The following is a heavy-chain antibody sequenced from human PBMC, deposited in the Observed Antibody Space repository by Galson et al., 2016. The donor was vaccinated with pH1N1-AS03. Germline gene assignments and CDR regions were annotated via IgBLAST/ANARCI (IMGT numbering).Heavy chain of an antibody. Sequence: SLRLSCAASEFTFSSKWMHWARQAPGKGPVWVSRINADGSITSYADSVKGRFTISRDNAKNTLYLQMNSLRAEDTAVYYCARGNGRNFDCWGQGTLVTVSS. J-gene: IGHJ4*02. CDR1: EFTFSSKW. CDR2: INADGSIT. V-gene: IGHV3-74*01. CDR3: ARGNGRNFDC. D-gene: IGHD2-8*01.